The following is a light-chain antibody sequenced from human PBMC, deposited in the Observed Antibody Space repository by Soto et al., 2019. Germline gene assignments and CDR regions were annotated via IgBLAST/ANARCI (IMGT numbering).Light chain of an antibody. V-gene: IGKV2-28*01. Sequence: EIVITHSPLTLPVTPSYPASISCRASQSLLYNNTYNYLDWYVQKPGQSPQLLIYFGSNRAPGVPDRFSGSGSGTDFTLKISRVEAEDVGVYYCMQALQTPFTFGPGTKVDIK. CDR1: QSLLYNNTYNY. J-gene: IGKJ3*01. CDR3: MQALQTPFT. CDR2: FGS.